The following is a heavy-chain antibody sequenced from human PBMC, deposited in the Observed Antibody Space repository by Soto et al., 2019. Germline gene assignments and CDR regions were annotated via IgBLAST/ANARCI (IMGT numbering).Heavy chain of an antibody. Sequence: SETLSLTCTVSGGSISSYYWSWIRQPPGKGLEWIGYIYYSGSTNYNPSLKSRVTISVDTSKNQFSLKLSSVTAADTAVYYCARADCSGGSCYHYWGQGTLVTVSS. CDR1: GGSISSYY. D-gene: IGHD2-15*01. V-gene: IGHV4-59*01. J-gene: IGHJ4*02. CDR2: IYYSGST. CDR3: ARADCSGGSCYHY.